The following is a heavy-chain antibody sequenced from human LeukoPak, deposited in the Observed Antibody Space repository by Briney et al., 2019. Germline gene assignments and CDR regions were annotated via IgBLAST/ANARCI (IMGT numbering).Heavy chain of an antibody. CDR1: GYTFTSYG. Sequence: ASVKVSCKASGYTFTSYGISWVRQAPGQGLEWMGWISAYNGNTNYAQKLQGRVTMTTDTSTSTAYMELRSLRSDDTAVYYCARVSGPLLWFGELLRWFDPWGQGALVTVSS. D-gene: IGHD3-10*01. J-gene: IGHJ5*02. V-gene: IGHV1-18*01. CDR2: ISAYNGNT. CDR3: ARVSGPLLWFGELLRWFDP.